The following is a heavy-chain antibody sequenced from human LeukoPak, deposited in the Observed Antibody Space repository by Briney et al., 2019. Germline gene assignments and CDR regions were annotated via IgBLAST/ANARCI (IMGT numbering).Heavy chain of an antibody. CDR2: IGHDGRNK. J-gene: IGHJ3*01. CDR1: GITFSNSG. V-gene: IGHV3-30*02. CDR3: AKDGDWTFDV. D-gene: IGHD2-21*01. Sequence: GGSLRLSCEASGITFSNSGMHWVRQAPGKGLEWVAYIGHDGRNKFYTESLRGRFTISGDNSMKMAYLQMNSLRTEDTAIYFCAKDGDWTFDVWGQGTMVTVSS.